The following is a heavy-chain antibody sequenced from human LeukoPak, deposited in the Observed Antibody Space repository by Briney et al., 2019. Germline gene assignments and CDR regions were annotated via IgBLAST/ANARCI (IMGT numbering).Heavy chain of an antibody. D-gene: IGHD3-22*01. CDR1: GFTFSSYG. CDR3: ARDPADSSGYNDY. V-gene: IGHV3-33*01. J-gene: IGHJ4*02. CDR2: IWYDGSNK. Sequence: RPGGSLRLSCAASGFTFSSYGMPWVRQAPGKGLEWVAVIWYDGSNKYYADSVKGRFTISRDNSKNTLYLQMNSLRAEDTAVYYCARDPADSSGYNDYWGQGTLVTVSS.